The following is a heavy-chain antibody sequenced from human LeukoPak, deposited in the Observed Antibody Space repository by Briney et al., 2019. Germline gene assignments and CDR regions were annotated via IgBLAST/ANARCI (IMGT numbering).Heavy chain of an antibody. J-gene: IGHJ4*02. CDR1: GGTFSSYA. CDR3: ASGVYYDILTGYYGPFDY. V-gene: IGHV1-69*13. CDR2: IIPIFGTA. Sequence: ASVKVSCKASGGTFSSYAISWVRQAPGQGLEWMGGIIPIFGTANYAQKLQGRVTITADESTSTAYMELSSLRSEDTAVYYCASGVYYDILTGYYGPFDYWGQGTLVTVSS. D-gene: IGHD3-9*01.